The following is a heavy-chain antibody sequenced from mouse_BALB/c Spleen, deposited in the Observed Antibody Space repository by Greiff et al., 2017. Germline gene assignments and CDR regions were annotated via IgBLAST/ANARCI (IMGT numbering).Heavy chain of an antibody. J-gene: IGHJ1*01. CDR2: ISCYNGAT. Sequence: VQLQQSGPELVKTGASVKISCKASGYSFTGYYMHWVKQSHGKSLEWIGYISCYNGATSYNQKFKGKATLTSDKSSSTAYMELSSLTSEDSAVYYCARGEMTFGVWGAGTTVTVSS. V-gene: IGHV1-31*01. CDR1: GYSFTGYY. CDR3: ARGEMTFGV.